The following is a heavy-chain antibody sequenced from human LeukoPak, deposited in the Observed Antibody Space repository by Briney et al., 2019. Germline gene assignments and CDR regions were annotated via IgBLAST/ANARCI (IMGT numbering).Heavy chain of an antibody. D-gene: IGHD3-16*01. V-gene: IGHV4-39*01. J-gene: IGHJ4*02. CDR3: ARHGLYQDYGY. CDR2: VYYSGST. CDR1: GVPVSTTTSF. Sequence: SQTLSLTCTVSGVPVSTTTSFWAWIRQPPGKGLEWIGNVYYSGSTHYSPSLKSRVTISLDTSKNQFSLRLTSVTAADTAVYYCARHGLYQDYGYWGQGTLVTVSS.